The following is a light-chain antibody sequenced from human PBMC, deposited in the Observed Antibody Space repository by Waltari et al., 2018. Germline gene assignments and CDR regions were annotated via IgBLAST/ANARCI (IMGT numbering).Light chain of an antibody. Sequence: DIQMTQSPSSLSASVGDRVTITCRASQRISRYLNWYQHKAGEAPKVLIFAASSLHSGVPSRFSGSGAGTDFSLTVSSLQPEEFATYYCQQTYTSLPTFGQGTKVEIK. CDR1: QRISRY. V-gene: IGKV1-39*01. CDR3: QQTYTSLPT. J-gene: IGKJ1*01. CDR2: AAS.